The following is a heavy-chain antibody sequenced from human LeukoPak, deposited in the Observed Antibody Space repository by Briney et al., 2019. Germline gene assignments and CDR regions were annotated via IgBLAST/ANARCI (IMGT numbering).Heavy chain of an antibody. Sequence: PGGSLRLSCAASGFTFSSYAMSWVRQAPGKGLEWIGSIYYSGSTYHSPSLKSRVTISVDTSKNQFSLKLSSVTAADTSVYYCARHYYESSGYSRGFSYWGQGTLVTVSS. CDR2: IYYSGST. D-gene: IGHD3-22*01. V-gene: IGHV4-39*01. J-gene: IGHJ4*02. CDR3: ARHYYESSGYSRGFSY. CDR1: GFTFSSYA.